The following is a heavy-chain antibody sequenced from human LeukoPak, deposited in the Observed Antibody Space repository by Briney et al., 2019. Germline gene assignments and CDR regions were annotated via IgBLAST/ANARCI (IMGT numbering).Heavy chain of an antibody. Sequence: KPSETLSLTCTVSGGSISSYYWSWIRQPPGKGLEWIGYIYYSGSTNYNPSLKSRVTISVDTSKNQFSLKLSSVTAADTAVYYCARDPGPGYSYGFFYYYYMDVWGKGTTVTVSS. V-gene: IGHV4-59*01. CDR1: GGSISSYY. CDR3: ARDPGPGYSYGFFYYYYMDV. CDR2: IYYSGST. J-gene: IGHJ6*03. D-gene: IGHD5-18*01.